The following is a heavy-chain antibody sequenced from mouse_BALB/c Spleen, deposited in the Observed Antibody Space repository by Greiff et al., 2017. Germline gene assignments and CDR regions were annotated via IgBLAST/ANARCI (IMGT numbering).Heavy chain of an antibody. CDR1: GFTFSSYG. CDR2: ISSGGSYT. V-gene: IGHV5-6*01. D-gene: IGHD1-1*01. Sequence: EVMLVESGGDLVKPGGSLKLSCAASGFTFSSYGMSWVRQTPDKRLEWVATISSGGSYTYYPDSVKGRFTISRDNAKNTLYLQMSSLKSEDTAMYYCASLYCYGSSYYAMDYWGQGTSVTVSA. J-gene: IGHJ4*01. CDR3: ASLYCYGSSYYAMDY.